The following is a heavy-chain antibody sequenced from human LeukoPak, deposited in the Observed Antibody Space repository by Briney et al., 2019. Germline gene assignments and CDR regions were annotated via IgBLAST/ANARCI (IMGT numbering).Heavy chain of an antibody. D-gene: IGHD2-15*01. CDR1: GFSFSSYA. CDR2: ITGSGSTT. CDR3: AKAQKVVVAATPYYYYGMDV. Sequence: GGSLGFSCAASGFSFSSYAMSWVRQAPGKGLEWVSAITGSGSTTYYADSVKGRFTISRDNSKNTLYLQMSSLRAEDTAVYYCAKAQKVVVAATPYYYYGMDVWGQGTTVTVSS. J-gene: IGHJ6*02. V-gene: IGHV3-23*01.